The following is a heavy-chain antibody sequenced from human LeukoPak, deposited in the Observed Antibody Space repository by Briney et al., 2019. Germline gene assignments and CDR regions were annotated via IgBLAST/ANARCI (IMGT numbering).Heavy chain of an antibody. CDR2: ISGDGGST. D-gene: IGHD6-19*01. CDR1: GFTFDDYA. CDR3: AKGDGSGWYPLYYYGMDV. Sequence: GGSLRLSCAASGFTFDDYAMHWVRQAPGEGLEWVSLISGDGGSTYYADSVKGRFTISRDNSKTSLYLQMNGLRTEDTALYYCAKGDGSGWYPLYYYGMDVWGQGTTVTVSS. V-gene: IGHV3-43*02. J-gene: IGHJ6*02.